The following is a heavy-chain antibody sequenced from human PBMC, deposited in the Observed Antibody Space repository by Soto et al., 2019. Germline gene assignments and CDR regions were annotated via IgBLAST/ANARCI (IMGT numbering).Heavy chain of an antibody. CDR2: IYHSGST. Sequence: SETLSLTCAVSGGSISSGGYSWSWIRQPPGKGLEWIGYIYHSGSTCYNPSLKSRVTISVDRSKNQFSLKLSSVTAADTAVYYCARAGSNYVYFDYWGQGTLVTVSS. CDR1: GGSISSGGYS. D-gene: IGHD4-4*01. J-gene: IGHJ4*02. V-gene: IGHV4-30-2*01. CDR3: ARAGSNYVYFDY.